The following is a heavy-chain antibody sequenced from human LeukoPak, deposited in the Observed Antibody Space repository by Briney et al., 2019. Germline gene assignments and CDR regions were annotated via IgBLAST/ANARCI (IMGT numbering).Heavy chain of an antibody. J-gene: IGHJ3*01. Sequence: EASVKVSCKASGYPFTTYYRHWLRQAPGQGVQWRGIINPSGGSTTYAHKFQGRRTMTRDTPAVTAYMELSSLRSEDTAVYYCARGKAASGDVFDFWGQGTMVAVSS. CDR2: INPSGGST. CDR3: ARGKAASGDVFDF. CDR1: GYPFTTYY. D-gene: IGHD2-15*01. V-gene: IGHV1-46*01.